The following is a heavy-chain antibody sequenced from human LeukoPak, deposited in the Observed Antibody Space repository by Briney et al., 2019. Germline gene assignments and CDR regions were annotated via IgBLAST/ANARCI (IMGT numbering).Heavy chain of an antibody. V-gene: IGHV1-2*02. CDR3: AREGREFGPHKLAGFDY. D-gene: IGHD1-1*01. Sequence: ASVKVSCKASGYTFTGYYMHWVRQAPGQGLEWMGWINPNSGGTNYAQKFQGRVTMTRDTSISTAYMELSRLRYDDTAVYYCAREGREFGPHKLAGFDYWGQGTLATVSS. CDR1: GYTFTGYY. CDR2: INPNSGGT. J-gene: IGHJ4*02.